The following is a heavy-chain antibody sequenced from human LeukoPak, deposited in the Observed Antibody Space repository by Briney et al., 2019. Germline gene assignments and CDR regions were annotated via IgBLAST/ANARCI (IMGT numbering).Heavy chain of an antibody. Sequence: GGSLRLSCAASGFTFSSYAMHWVRQAPGKGLEWVAVISYDGSNKYYADSVKGRFTISRDNSKNTLYLQMNSLRAEDTAVYYCAKSRTVVIPLDYWGQGSLVTVSS. D-gene: IGHD4-23*01. J-gene: IGHJ4*02. CDR1: GFTFSSYA. CDR3: AKSRTVVIPLDY. V-gene: IGHV3-30*04. CDR2: ISYDGSNK.